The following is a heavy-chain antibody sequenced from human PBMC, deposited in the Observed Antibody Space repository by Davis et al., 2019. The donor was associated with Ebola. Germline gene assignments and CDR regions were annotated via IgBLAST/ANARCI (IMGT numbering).Heavy chain of an antibody. D-gene: IGHD6-19*01. CDR3: AKDSGYSSGWYYFDY. J-gene: IGHJ4*02. Sequence: GRFTIPRDNSKNTLYLQMNSLRAEDTAVYYCAKDSGYSSGWYYFDYWGQGTLVTVSS. V-gene: IGHV3-30*02.